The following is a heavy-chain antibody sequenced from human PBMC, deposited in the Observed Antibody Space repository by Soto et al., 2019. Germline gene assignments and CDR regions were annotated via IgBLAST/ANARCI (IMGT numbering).Heavy chain of an antibody. V-gene: IGHV1-69*13. CDR3: AREGYSYGYYYYYYGMDV. CDR2: IIPIFGTA. CDR1: GGTFSSYA. Sequence: GASVKVSCKASGGTFSSYAISWVRQAPGQGLEWMGGIIPIFGTANYAQKFQGRVTITADESTSTAYMELSSLRSEDTAVYYCAREGYSYGYYYYYYGMDVWGQGTTVTVSS. D-gene: IGHD5-18*01. J-gene: IGHJ6*02.